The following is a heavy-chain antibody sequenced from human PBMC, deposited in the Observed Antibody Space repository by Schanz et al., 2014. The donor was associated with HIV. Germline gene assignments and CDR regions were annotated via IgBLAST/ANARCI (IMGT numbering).Heavy chain of an antibody. Sequence: EVQLLESGGGLEQPGGSLRLSCAASGFNFNNYAMTWVRQAPGKGLEWVSSISESGGRTYYADSVNGRFTISRDKSKNTLYLQMTTLRIDDTAVYYCAKPEYDSRGSSQSHFDYWGQGTLVTVSP. CDR3: AKPEYDSRGSSQSHFDY. CDR1: GFNFNNYA. V-gene: IGHV3-23*01. D-gene: IGHD3-22*01. J-gene: IGHJ4*02. CDR2: ISESGGRT.